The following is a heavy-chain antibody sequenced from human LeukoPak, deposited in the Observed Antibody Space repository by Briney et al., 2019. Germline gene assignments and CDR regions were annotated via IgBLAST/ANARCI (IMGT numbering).Heavy chain of an antibody. D-gene: IGHD2-21*02. J-gene: IGHJ4*02. Sequence: SETLSLTCTVSGGSISSYYWSWIRQPPGKGLEWIGYIYYGGSTNYNPSLKSRVTISVDTSKNQFSLKLSSVTAADTAVYYCARDGDADSDWGQGTLVTVSS. CDR3: ARDGDADSD. V-gene: IGHV4-59*01. CDR1: GGSISSYY. CDR2: IYYGGST.